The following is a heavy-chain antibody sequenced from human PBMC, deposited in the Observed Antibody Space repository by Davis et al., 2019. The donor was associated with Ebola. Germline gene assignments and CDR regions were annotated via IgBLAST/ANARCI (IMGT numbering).Heavy chain of an antibody. Sequence: GGSLRLSCAASGFTFSSYAMSWVRQAPGKGLEWVSTMSGSGGSTYYADSVKGRFTISRDNSKNTLYLQMNSLRAEDTAVYYCARHDYGDSHFDYWGQGTLVTVSS. CDR3: ARHDYGDSHFDY. V-gene: IGHV3-23*01. D-gene: IGHD4-17*01. J-gene: IGHJ4*02. CDR2: MSGSGGST. CDR1: GFTFSSYA.